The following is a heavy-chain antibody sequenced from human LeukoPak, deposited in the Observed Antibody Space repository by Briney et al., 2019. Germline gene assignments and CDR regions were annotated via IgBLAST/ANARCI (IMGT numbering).Heavy chain of an antibody. CDR2: IKQDGSEK. J-gene: IGHJ6*03. CDR1: GLTFSSCW. V-gene: IGHV3-7*01. Sequence: GGSLRLSCAASGLTFSSCWMSWVRQAPGKGLEGVANIKQDGSEKYYVDSVKGRFTISRDNAKNSLYLQMNSLRAEDTAVYYCARDRGFRGYFDWESLINYYYMDVWGKGTTVTVSS. D-gene: IGHD3-9*01. CDR3: ARDRGFRGYFDWESLINYYYMDV.